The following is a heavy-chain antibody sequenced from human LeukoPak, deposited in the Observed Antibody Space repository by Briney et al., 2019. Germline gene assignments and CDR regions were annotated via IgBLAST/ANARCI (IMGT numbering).Heavy chain of an antibody. Sequence: GGSLRLSCAASGFTFSSYGMNWVRQAPGKGLEWVSYISSGDSTVYYADSVKGRFTISRDNAKNSLYLQMNSLRAEDTAVYYCARVIIVGATGIWGQGTMVTVSS. D-gene: IGHD1-26*01. CDR1: GFTFSSYG. J-gene: IGHJ3*02. CDR3: ARVIIVGATGI. CDR2: ISSGDSTV. V-gene: IGHV3-48*03.